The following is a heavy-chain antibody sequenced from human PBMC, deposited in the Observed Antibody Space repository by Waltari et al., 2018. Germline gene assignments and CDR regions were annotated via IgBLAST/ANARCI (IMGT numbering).Heavy chain of an antibody. D-gene: IGHD1-26*01. V-gene: IGHV3-64*01. Sequence: EVQLVESGGGLVQPGGSLRLSCAASGFTFSSYAMHWVRLAPGRGLEYVSSITSNGDTTYYANSVKGRFAMSRDNSKNTLYLQMGSLRDEDMAVYYCARDKVGSSDYWGQGTLVTVSS. CDR2: ITSNGDTT. CDR1: GFTFSSYA. CDR3: ARDKVGSSDY. J-gene: IGHJ4*02.